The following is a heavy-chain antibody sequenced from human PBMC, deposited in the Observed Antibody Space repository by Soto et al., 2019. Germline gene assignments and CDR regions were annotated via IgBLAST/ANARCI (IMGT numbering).Heavy chain of an antibody. J-gene: IGHJ4*02. CDR3: VRDREGGDYALDY. V-gene: IGHV3-30-3*01. D-gene: IGHD4-17*01. Sequence: QVQLVESGGGVVQPGRSLRLSCAASGFTFSGYAMHWVRQAPGKGLEWVTVISYDGNKKYYGDSVKGRFTISRDNSKNTLYMQIDSLRAEDTAVYYCVRDREGGDYALDYWGQGTLVTVSS. CDR1: GFTFSGYA. CDR2: ISYDGNKK.